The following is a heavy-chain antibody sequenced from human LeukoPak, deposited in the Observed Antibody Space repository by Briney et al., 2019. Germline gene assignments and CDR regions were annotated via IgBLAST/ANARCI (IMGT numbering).Heavy chain of an antibody. J-gene: IGHJ4*02. CDR1: GGSISSGGYY. D-gene: IGHD3-16*01. Sequence: SQTLSLTCTVSGGSISSGGYYWSWIRQPPGKGLEWIGYIYHSGSTNYNPSLKSRVTISVDTSKNQFSLKLSSVTAADTAVYYCARDYAYDPKKGNYWGQGTLVTVSS. V-gene: IGHV4-30-2*01. CDR2: IYHSGST. CDR3: ARDYAYDPKKGNY.